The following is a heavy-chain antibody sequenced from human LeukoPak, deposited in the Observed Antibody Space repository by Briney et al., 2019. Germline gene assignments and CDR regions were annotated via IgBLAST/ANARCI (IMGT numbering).Heavy chain of an antibody. CDR1: GFTVSNTY. CDR2: ITAGGTAM. V-gene: IGHV3-48*02. Sequence: PGGSLRLSCAASGFTVSNTYMNWVRQAPGKGLEWVSHITAGGTAMFYADSVKGRFTISRDNAKNSLYLQMNSLRDEDTAVYYCASSGSYRFDYWGQGTLVTVSS. J-gene: IGHJ4*02. D-gene: IGHD1-26*01. CDR3: ASSGSYRFDY.